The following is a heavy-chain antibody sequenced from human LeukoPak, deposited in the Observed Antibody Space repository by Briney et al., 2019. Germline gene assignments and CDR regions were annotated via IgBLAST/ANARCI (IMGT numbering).Heavy chain of an antibody. CDR1: GGTFSSYA. V-gene: IGHV1-8*02. CDR3: ARDLHYYDSSGYYNTPRGDY. J-gene: IGHJ4*02. CDR2: MNPNSGNT. D-gene: IGHD3-22*01. Sequence: GASVKVSCKASGGTFSSYAISWVRQAPGQGLEWMGWMNPNSGNTGYAQKFQGRVTMTRNTSISTAYMELSSLRSDDTAVYYCARDLHYYDSSGYYNTPRGDYWGQGTLVTVSS.